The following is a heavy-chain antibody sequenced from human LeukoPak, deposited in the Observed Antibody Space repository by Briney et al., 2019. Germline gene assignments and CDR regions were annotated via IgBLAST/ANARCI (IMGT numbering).Heavy chain of an antibody. D-gene: IGHD5-12*01. Sequence: SETLSLTCTVSGGSISSGDYYWSWIRQPPGKGLEWIGYIYYSGSTYYNPSLKSRVTISVDTSKNQFSLKLSSVTAADTAVYYCARLVATTKTFDYWGQGTLVTVSS. CDR1: GGSISSGDYY. CDR3: ARLVATTKTFDY. V-gene: IGHV4-30-4*01. J-gene: IGHJ4*02. CDR2: IYYSGST.